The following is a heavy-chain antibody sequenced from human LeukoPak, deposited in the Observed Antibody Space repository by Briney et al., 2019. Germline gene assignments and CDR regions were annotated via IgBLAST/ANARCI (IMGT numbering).Heavy chain of an antibody. CDR3: AKDLSSGQDY. CDR1: AGSISSSSYY. J-gene: IGHJ4*02. V-gene: IGHV4-39*02. Sequence: SETLSLTCTVSAGSISSSSYYWGWIRHPPGKGLEWIGSIYYSGSTYYNPSLKSRVTISVDTSKNQFSLKLSSVTAADTAVYYCAKDLSSGQDYWGQGTLVTVSS. CDR2: IYYSGST. D-gene: IGHD6-19*01.